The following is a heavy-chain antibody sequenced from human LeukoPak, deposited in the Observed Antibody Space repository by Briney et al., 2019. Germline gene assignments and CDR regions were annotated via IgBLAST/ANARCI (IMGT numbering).Heavy chain of an antibody. Sequence: GESLKISCKGSGYSFTTYWIGWVRQAPGKGLEWVSAISGSGGSTNYADSVKGRFTISRDNSKNTLFLQMHSLRPEDTAVYYCARGPDYDILADYFDYWGQGTLVTVSS. V-gene: IGHV3-23*01. D-gene: IGHD3-9*01. J-gene: IGHJ4*02. CDR1: GYSFTTYW. CDR3: ARGPDYDILADYFDY. CDR2: ISGSGGST.